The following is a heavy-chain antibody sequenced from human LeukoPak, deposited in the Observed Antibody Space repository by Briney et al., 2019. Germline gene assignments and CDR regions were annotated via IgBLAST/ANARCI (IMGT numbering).Heavy chain of an antibody. CDR2: IYYIGST. D-gene: IGHD6-19*01. J-gene: IGHJ4*02. V-gene: IGHV4-59*02. CDR3: ARDAEVAGFDY. CDR1: GGSVSSYY. Sequence: SETLSLTCTVSGGSVSSYYWSWIRQPPGKGLEWIGYIYYIGSTNYNPSLKSRVTISVDTSKNQFSLKLSSVTAADTAVYYCARDAEVAGFDYWGQGTLVTVS.